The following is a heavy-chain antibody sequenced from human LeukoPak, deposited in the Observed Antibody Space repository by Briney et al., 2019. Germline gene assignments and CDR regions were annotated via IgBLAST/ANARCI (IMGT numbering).Heavy chain of an antibody. CDR1: GFTFDDYA. D-gene: IGHD3-10*01. CDR3: AKDISGSGRGAFDI. CDR2: ISWNSGSI. J-gene: IGHJ3*02. V-gene: IGHV3-9*01. Sequence: GRSLRLSCAASGFTFDDYAMHWVRQAPGKGLEWVSGISWNSGSIGYADSVKGRFTISRDNAKNSLYLQMNSLRAEDTALYYCAKDISGSGRGAFDIWGQGTMVTVSS.